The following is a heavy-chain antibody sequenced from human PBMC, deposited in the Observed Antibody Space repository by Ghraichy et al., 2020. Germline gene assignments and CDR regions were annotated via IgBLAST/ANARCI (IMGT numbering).Heavy chain of an antibody. CDR1: GFSFSKYV. CDR3: ASEQGDAFDI. CDR2: ISNGGRDK. J-gene: IGHJ3*02. Sequence: GGSLRLSCVVSGFSFSKYVMHWVRQAPGRGLEWVAFISNGGRDKFNADSVKGRFTTSGDISENTVYLQMDSHRAEDTAVYYCASEQGDAFDIWGQGKMVTVSS. V-gene: IGHV3-33*01.